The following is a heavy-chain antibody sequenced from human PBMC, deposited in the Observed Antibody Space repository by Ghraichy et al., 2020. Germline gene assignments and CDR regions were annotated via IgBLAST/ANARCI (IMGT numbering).Heavy chain of an antibody. D-gene: IGHD3-10*01. CDR3: ARVMVRGLYYFDY. CDR1: GGTFSSYA. CDR2: IIPIFGTA. Sequence: VKVSCKASGGTFSSYAISWVRQAPGQGLEWMGGIIPIFGTANYAQKFQGRVTITADKSTSTAYMELSSLRSEDTAVYYCARVMVRGLYYFDYWGQGTLVTVSS. J-gene: IGHJ4*02. V-gene: IGHV1-69*06.